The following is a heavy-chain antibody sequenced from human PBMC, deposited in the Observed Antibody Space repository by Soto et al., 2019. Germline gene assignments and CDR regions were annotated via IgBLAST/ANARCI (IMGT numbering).Heavy chain of an antibody. V-gene: IGHV1-8*01. CDR3: ARATSIRCVTKIYYLAF. D-gene: IGHD6-6*01. CDR2: MNPNSGNT. Sequence: ASVKVSCKASGYTFTSYDINWVRQATGQGLEWMGWMNPNSGNTGYAQKFQGRVTMARNTSISTAYMELSSLRSEDTAVYYCARATSIRCVTKIYYLAFWGQGSTVTVSS. J-gene: IGHJ6*03. CDR1: GYTFTSYD.